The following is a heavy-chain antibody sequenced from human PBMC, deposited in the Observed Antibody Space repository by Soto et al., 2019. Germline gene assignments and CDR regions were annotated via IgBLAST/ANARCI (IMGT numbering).Heavy chain of an antibody. CDR1: GLTFSSYS. J-gene: IGHJ4*02. D-gene: IGHD5-12*01. V-gene: IGHV3-21*01. Sequence: PGGSLRLSCAASGLTFSSYSMNWVRQAPGKGLEWVSSISSSSSYIYYADSVKGRFTISRDNAKNSLYLQMNSLRAEDTAVYYCARYGADVATISYFDYWGQGTLVTVSS. CDR2: ISSSSSYI. CDR3: ARYGADVATISYFDY.